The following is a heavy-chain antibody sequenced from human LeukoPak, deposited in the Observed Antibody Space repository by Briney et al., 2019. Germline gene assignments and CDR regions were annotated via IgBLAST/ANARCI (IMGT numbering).Heavy chain of an antibody. J-gene: IGHJ4*02. CDR3: ARRGSSSDY. D-gene: IGHD6-6*01. V-gene: IGHV4-39*01. CDR1: GGSISSSSYY. Sequence: SETLSLTCTVSGGSISSSSYYWGWIRRPPGKGLEWIGSIYYSGSTYYNPSLKSRVTISVDTSKNQFSLKLSSVTAADTAVYYCARRGSSSDYWGQGTLVTVSS. CDR2: IYYSGST.